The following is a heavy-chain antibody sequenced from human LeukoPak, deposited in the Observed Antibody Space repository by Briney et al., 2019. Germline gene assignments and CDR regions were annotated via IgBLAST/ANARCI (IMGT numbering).Heavy chain of an antibody. D-gene: IGHD2-15*01. Sequence: PGGSLRLSCAASGFTFSSYGMHWVRQAPGKGLEWVAVISYDGSNKYYADSVKGRFTISRDNSKNTLYLQMNSLRAEDTAVYYCAKSMGYYDAFDIWGQGTMVTVSS. CDR2: ISYDGSNK. CDR3: AKSMGYYDAFDI. V-gene: IGHV3-30*18. J-gene: IGHJ3*02. CDR1: GFTFSSYG.